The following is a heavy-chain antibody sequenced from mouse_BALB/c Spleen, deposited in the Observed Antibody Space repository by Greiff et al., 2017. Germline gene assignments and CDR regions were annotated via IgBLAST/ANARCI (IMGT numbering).Heavy chain of an antibody. D-gene: IGHD4-1*01. Sequence: QVQLQQFGPELVKPGASVKMSCKASGYTFTSYYIHWVKQRPGQGLEWIGWIYPGDGSTKYNEKFKGKTTLTADKSSSTAYMLLSSLTSEDSAIYFCARTELGRFPFAYWGQGTLVTVSA. J-gene: IGHJ3*01. CDR1: GYTFTSYY. CDR2: IYPGDGST. V-gene: IGHV1S56*01. CDR3: ARTELGRFPFAY.